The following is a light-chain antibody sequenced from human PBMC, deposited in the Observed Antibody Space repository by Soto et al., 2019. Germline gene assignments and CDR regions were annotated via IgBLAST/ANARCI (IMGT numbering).Light chain of an antibody. CDR1: QSISSW. CDR3: QQYNSSPT. V-gene: IGKV1-5*01. Sequence: DIQMTQSPSTLSASVGDRVTITCRASQSISSWLAWYQQKPGKAPKLLIYDASSLDSGVPSRFSGSGSGTEFTLTISSLQADDFATYYCQQYNSSPTFGPGTKVEIK. J-gene: IGKJ1*01. CDR2: DAS.